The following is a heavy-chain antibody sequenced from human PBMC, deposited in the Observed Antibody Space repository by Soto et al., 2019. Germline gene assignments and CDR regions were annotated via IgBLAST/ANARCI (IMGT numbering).Heavy chain of an antibody. CDR1: GYTFTSYG. D-gene: IGHD3-22*01. Sequence: QVQLVQSGAEVKKPGASVKVSCKASGYTFTSYGISWVRQAPGQGLEWMGWISAYNGNTNYAQKLQGRVTMPTDTSTSTAYMELRSLRADDTAEYYCARDLEGGTYYYDSSGYYSAFDIWGQGTMVTVSS. CDR2: ISAYNGNT. V-gene: IGHV1-18*01. CDR3: ARDLEGGTYYYDSSGYYSAFDI. J-gene: IGHJ3*02.